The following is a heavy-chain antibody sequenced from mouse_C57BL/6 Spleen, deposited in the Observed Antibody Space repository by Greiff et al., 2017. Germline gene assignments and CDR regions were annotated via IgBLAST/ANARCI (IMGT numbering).Heavy chain of an antibody. V-gene: IGHV1-15*01. CDR1: GYTFTDYE. D-gene: IGHD3-1*01. J-gene: IGHJ4*01. CDR3: TRGWGYERVYAMDY. CDR2: IDPETGGT. Sequence: VQLQQSGAELVRPGASVTLSCKASGYTFTDYEMHWVKQTPVHGLEWIGAIDPETGGTAYNQKFKGKAILTADKSSSTAYMELRSLTSEDSAVYYCTRGWGYERVYAMDYWGQGTSVTVSS.